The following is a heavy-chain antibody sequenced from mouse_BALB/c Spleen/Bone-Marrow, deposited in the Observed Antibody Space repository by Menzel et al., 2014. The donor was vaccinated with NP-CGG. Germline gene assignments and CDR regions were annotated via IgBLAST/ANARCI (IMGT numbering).Heavy chain of an antibody. Sequence: VKLQESGPGILQPSQTLSLTCSFSGFSLTTSGMGVGWIRQPSGKGLEWLAHIWWDDDKRYNPALKSRLTISKDTSSNRVFLKIASVDTADTATYYCARIAHYYGYVYWGQGTTLTVSS. J-gene: IGHJ2*01. V-gene: IGHV8-8*01. CDR1: GFSLTTSGMG. CDR2: IWWDDDK. CDR3: ARIAHYYGYVY. D-gene: IGHD1-2*01.